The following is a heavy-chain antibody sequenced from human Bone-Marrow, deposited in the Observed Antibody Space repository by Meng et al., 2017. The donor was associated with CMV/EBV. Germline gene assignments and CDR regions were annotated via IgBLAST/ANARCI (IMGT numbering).Heavy chain of an antibody. Sequence: GESLRLSCVASGFRFDDYGMHWVRQTPGKGLEWVAFIRHDGTNKFYGDSVKGRFTISRDNSKNTVYLQMNSLRPEETAVYYCAKDLLLFGGPNAYFDYWGQATAITVSS. CDR2: IRHDGTNK. CDR3: AKDLLLFGGPNAYFDY. V-gene: IGHV3-30*02. J-gene: IGHJ4*02. D-gene: IGHD3-16*01. CDR1: GFRFDDYG.